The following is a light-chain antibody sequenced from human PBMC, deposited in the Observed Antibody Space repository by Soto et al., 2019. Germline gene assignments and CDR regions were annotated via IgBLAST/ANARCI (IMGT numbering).Light chain of an antibody. CDR2: ADT. CDR3: QTYDNSLSGSV. CDR1: SSNIGANFD. Sequence: QSVLTQPPSVSGAPGQRVTISCAGSSSNIGANFDVNWYQHLPGTSPKLLIYADTNRPSGVPDRFSASKSGASASLAITGLQAEDEADYYCQTYDNSLSGSVFGGGTKLTVL. V-gene: IGLV1-40*01. J-gene: IGLJ2*01.